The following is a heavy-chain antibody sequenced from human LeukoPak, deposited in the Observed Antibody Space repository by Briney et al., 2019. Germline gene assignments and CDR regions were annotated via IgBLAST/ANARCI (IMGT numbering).Heavy chain of an antibody. D-gene: IGHD2-8*02. V-gene: IGHV3-7*05. J-gene: IGHJ4*02. CDR1: VSTLHPCW. Sequence: GGSLRLSRAPSVSTLHPCWMTWFRQTAGKGLEWVASLKQDGSDRYYVDSVKGRFTISRDNTENSLYLQMNSLRAEDTAVYYCARETRGLVGSYWGRGTLVTVSP. CDR3: ARETRGLVGSY. CDR2: LKQDGSDR.